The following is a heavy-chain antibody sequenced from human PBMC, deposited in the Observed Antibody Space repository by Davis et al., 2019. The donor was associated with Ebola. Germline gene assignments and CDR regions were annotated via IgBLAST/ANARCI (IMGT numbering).Heavy chain of an antibody. CDR3: ARSSI. V-gene: IGHV3-21*01. J-gene: IGHJ4*02. D-gene: IGHD2-2*01. CDR2: ISSRSYSI. CDR1: GITFSSYS. Sequence: GESLKISCAASGITFSSYSMNWVRQAPGKVLECVSSISSRSYSIYYADSVKGRFTISRDNAKNSLYLQMNSLRAEDTAVYYCARSSIWGQGTLVTVSS.